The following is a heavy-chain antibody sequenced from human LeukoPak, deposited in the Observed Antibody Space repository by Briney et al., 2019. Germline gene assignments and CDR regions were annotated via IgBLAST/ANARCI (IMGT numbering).Heavy chain of an antibody. CDR3: AKDRHDSSGYYYDPLDY. D-gene: IGHD3-22*01. Sequence: RSLRLSCAASGFTFSSYAMSWVRQAPGKGLEWVSAISGSGGSTYYADSVKGRFTISRDNSKNTLYLQMNSLRAEDTAVYYCAKDRHDSSGYYYDPLDYWGQGTLVTVSS. V-gene: IGHV3-23*01. CDR1: GFTFSSYA. J-gene: IGHJ4*02. CDR2: ISGSGGST.